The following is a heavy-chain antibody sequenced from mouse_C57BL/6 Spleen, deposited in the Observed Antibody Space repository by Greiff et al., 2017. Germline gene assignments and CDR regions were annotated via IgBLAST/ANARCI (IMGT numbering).Heavy chain of an antibody. Sequence: VQLQQSGPGLVKPSQSLSLTCSVTGYSITSGYYWNWIRQFPGNILEWMGYISYDGSNNYNPSLQNRNSITRDTSTYQFFLKLNSVTTEDTATYYCARDIGFINYLFAYWGQGTLVTVSA. D-gene: IGHD1-1*01. CDR2: ISYDGSN. CDR3: ARDIGFINYLFAY. V-gene: IGHV3-6*01. J-gene: IGHJ3*01. CDR1: GYSITSGYY.